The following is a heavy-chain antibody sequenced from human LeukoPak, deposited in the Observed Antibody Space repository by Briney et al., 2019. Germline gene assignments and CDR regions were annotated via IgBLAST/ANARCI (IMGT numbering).Heavy chain of an antibody. CDR1: GFTLSSFE. CDR2: NSSSGSTI. D-gene: IGHD6-6*01. Sequence: GGSLRLSSAASGFTLSSFEMNWVRQAPGKGLEWGSYNSSSGSTIYYADSVKGRFTISRDNAKNSLYLQMNSLRAEDTAVYYCARASIVDYWGQGTLVTVSS. V-gene: IGHV3-48*03. J-gene: IGHJ4*02. CDR3: ARASIVDY.